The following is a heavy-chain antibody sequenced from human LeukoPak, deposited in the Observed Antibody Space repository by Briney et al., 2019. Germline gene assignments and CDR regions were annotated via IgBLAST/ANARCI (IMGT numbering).Heavy chain of an antibody. V-gene: IGHV3-23*01. CDR1: GFTFSGYA. J-gene: IGHJ3*02. D-gene: IGHD2-2*01. Sequence: GGSLRLSCAASGFTFSGYAMSWVRQAPGKGLEWVSSISSSGDSTYYADSVKGRFTISRDNSKNTLYLQMNSLRVEDTAVYYCASYCSGTSCYAFDIWGQGTLVTVS. CDR3: ASYCSGTSCYAFDI. CDR2: ISSSGDST.